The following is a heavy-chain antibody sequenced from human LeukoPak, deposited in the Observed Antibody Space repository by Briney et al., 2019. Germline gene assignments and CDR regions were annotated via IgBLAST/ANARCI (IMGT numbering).Heavy chain of an antibody. CDR2: INHSVST. CDR3: ARGGVSHDYVLAYFDY. V-gene: IGHV4-34*01. CDR1: GGSFSGYY. Sequence: SETLSLTCAVYGGSFSGYYWSWIRQPPGKGLDWIGEINHSVSTNYNPSLKSRVTISVYTSKNQFSLKLSSVTAADTAVYYCARGGVSHDYVLAYFDYWGQGTLVTVSS. D-gene: IGHD3-16*01. J-gene: IGHJ4*02.